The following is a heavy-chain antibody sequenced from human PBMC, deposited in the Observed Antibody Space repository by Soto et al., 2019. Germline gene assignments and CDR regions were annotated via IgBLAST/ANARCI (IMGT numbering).Heavy chain of an antibody. D-gene: IGHD3-16*01. V-gene: IGHV3-30*04. CDR3: AKDRVESGMGDIEY. CDR1: A. CDR2: ISYDGSNK. J-gene: IGHJ4*02. Sequence: AVRRISKSRGKGMEWVALISYDGSNKYYADYVKGRFTISRDNSQNTLYLQMNSLRVEDTAVYYCAKDRVESGMGDIEYWGQRT.